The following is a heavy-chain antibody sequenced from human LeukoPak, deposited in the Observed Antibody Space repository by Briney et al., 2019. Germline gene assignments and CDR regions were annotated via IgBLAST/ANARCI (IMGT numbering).Heavy chain of an antibody. Sequence: GGSLRLSCAASGFTFSDYYMSWIRQAPGKGLEWVSYISSSGSTIYYADSVKGRFTISRDHAKNSLYLQMNSLRAEDTAVYYCARDVGIAARQDWFDPWGQGTLVTVSS. CDR1: GFTFSDYY. J-gene: IGHJ5*02. CDR2: ISSSGSTI. D-gene: IGHD6-6*01. V-gene: IGHV3-11*01. CDR3: ARDVGIAARQDWFDP.